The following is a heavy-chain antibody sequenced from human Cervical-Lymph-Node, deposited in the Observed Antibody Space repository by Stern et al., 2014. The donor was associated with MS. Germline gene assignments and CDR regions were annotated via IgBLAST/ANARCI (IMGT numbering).Heavy chain of an antibody. J-gene: IGHJ4*02. CDR3: ARGRGYSSSWYSFDY. D-gene: IGHD6-13*01. Sequence: VQLVESGAEVKKPGASVKVSCKASGYTFTGYYMHWVRQAPGQGLEWMGWINPNRGGTKYAQKFQGWVTMTRDTSISTAYMELSRLRSDDTAVYYCARGRGYSSSWYSFDYWGQGTLVTVSS. CDR1: GYTFTGYY. V-gene: IGHV1-2*04. CDR2: INPNRGGT.